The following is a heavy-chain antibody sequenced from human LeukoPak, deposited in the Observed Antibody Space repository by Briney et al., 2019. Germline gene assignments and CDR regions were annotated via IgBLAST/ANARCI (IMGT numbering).Heavy chain of an antibody. CDR3: ASRVSRAHYFDY. CDR2: IRYDGSNK. V-gene: IGHV3-30*02. CDR1: GFTFSSYG. Sequence: GGSLRLSCAASGFTFSSYGMHWVRQAPGKGLEWVAFIRYDGSNKYYADSVKGRFTISRDNSKNTLYLRMNSLRAEDTAVYYCASRVSRAHYFDYWGQGTLVTVSS. D-gene: IGHD6-6*01. J-gene: IGHJ4*02.